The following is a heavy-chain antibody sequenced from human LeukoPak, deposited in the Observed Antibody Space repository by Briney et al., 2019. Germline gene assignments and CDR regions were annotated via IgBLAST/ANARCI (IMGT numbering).Heavy chain of an antibody. V-gene: IGHV3-30-3*01. CDR2: ISYDGSNK. CDR1: GLTFSSYA. Sequence: GGSLRLSCAASGLTFSSYAMHWVRQAPGKGLEWVAVISYDGSNKYYADSVKGRFTISRDNSKNTLYLQMNSLRAEDTAVYYCASSVRFSYYFDYWGQGTLVTVSS. D-gene: IGHD3-10*01. J-gene: IGHJ4*02. CDR3: ASSVRFSYYFDY.